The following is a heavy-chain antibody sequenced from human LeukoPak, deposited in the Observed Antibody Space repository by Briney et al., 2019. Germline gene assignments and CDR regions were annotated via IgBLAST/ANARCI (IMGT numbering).Heavy chain of an antibody. D-gene: IGHD1-26*01. CDR3: ARYSRGDYYYYYMDV. V-gene: IGHV4-39*07. CDR1: GGSISSSSYY. Sequence: SETLSLTCTVSGGSISSSSYYWGWIRQPPGKGLEWIGSTYHSGSTYYNPSLKSRVTISVDTSKNQFSLKLSSVTAADTAVYYCARYSRGDYYYYYMDVWGKGTTVTVSS. J-gene: IGHJ6*03. CDR2: TYHSGST.